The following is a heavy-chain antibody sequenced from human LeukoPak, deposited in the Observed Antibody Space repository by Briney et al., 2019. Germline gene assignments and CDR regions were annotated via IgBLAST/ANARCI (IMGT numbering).Heavy chain of an antibody. CDR2: VHNSIYNGDTT. V-gene: IGHV4-4*07. D-gene: IGHD6-13*01. CDR3: ARGGVFMAAGTFDC. Sequence: PSETLSLTCDVSGGPMSRNYWSWIRQPAGKGLEWIGRVHNSIYNGDTTNYNPSLKSRVTMSVDTSKNQFSLKLSSVTAADTAVYYCARGGVFMAAGTFDCWGQGTLVTVSS. J-gene: IGHJ4*02. CDR1: GGPMSRNY.